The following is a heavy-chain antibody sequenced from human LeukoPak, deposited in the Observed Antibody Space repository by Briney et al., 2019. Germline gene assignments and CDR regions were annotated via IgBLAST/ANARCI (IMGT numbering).Heavy chain of an antibody. Sequence: ASVKVSCKASGYTFSSYGITWVRQAPGQGLEWMGWISAYSVNTNSAQRVQGRVTMTTDTSTSTAYMELRSLRSDDTAVYYCAAIPVAGTIEYWGQGTLVTVSS. V-gene: IGHV1-18*01. CDR2: ISAYSVNT. J-gene: IGHJ4*02. CDR3: AAIPVAGTIEY. CDR1: GYTFSSYG. D-gene: IGHD6-19*01.